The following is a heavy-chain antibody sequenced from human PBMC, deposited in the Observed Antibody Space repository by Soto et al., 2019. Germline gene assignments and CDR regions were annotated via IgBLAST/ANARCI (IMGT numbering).Heavy chain of an antibody. CDR2: IYSGGNT. J-gene: IGHJ1*01. CDR3: ARGCGGFQH. CDR1: GFAVSSNY. Sequence: EVQLVVSGGNLVQPGGSLRLSCAASGFAVSSNYMTWVRQAPGEGLEWVSVIYSGGNTDYADSVKGRFTISRDISKNTLYLEMNSLRAEDTAVYYCARGCGGFQHWGQGTLVTVSS. V-gene: IGHV3-66*01. D-gene: IGHD2-21*01.